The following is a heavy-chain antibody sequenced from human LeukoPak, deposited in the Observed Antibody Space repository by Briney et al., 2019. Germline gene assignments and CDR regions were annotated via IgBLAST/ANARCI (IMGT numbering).Heavy chain of an antibody. CDR2: LSGSGITT. V-gene: IGHV3-23*01. D-gene: IGHD6-19*01. CDR3: AKGEYSSGWSSLDY. J-gene: IGHJ4*02. Sequence: GGSLRLSYAASGFTFSSYTMSWVRQAPGKGLGWVSGLSGSGITTYYADSVKGRFTISRDNSKNTLYLQMNSLRAEDTAVYYCAKGEYSSGWSSLDYWGQGTLVTVSS. CDR1: GFTFSSYT.